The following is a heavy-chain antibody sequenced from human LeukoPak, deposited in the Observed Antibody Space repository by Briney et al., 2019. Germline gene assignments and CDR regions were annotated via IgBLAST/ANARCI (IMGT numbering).Heavy chain of an antibody. D-gene: IGHD1-26*01. CDR1: GGSISSSPYW. CDR3: ARRAYGIGFGY. J-gene: IGHJ4*02. V-gene: IGHV4-39*01. CDR2: IYFSGST. Sequence: SETLSLTCTVSGGSISSSPYWWGWIRQPPGKGLEWIATIYFSGSTFYLPSLEGRVTISADTSKNQFSLKLASVTAADTAVYYCARRAYGIGFGYWGQGTVVTVSS.